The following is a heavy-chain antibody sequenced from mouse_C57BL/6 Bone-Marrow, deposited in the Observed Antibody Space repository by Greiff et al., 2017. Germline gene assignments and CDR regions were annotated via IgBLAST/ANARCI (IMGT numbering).Heavy chain of an antibody. V-gene: IGHV3-1*01. D-gene: IGHD2-3*01. CDR2: ISYSGST. CDR1: GYSITSGYD. CDR3: ARGDDGYYHYAMDY. Sequence: ESGPGMVKPSQSLSLTCTVTGYSITSGYDWHWIRHFPGNKLEWMGYISYSGSTNYNPSHKSRISITHDTSKNHFFLKLNSVTTEDTATYYCARGDDGYYHYAMDYWGQGTSVTVSS. J-gene: IGHJ4*01.